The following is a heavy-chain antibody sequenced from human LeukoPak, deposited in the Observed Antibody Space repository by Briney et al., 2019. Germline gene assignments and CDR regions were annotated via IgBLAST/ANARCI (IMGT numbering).Heavy chain of an antibody. Sequence: PGGSLRLSCAASGFTFSSYDMHWVRRAPGKGLEWVASIWHDGNRKYHADSVEGRFTISEDNSKNTVYVQMNSLRADDTAVYYCTRAAGITGTSRDNWFDPWGQGTLVIVSS. D-gene: IGHD1/OR15-1a*01. V-gene: IGHV3-33*01. CDR3: TRAAGITGTSRDNWFDP. J-gene: IGHJ5*02. CDR2: IWHDGNRK. CDR1: GFTFSSYD.